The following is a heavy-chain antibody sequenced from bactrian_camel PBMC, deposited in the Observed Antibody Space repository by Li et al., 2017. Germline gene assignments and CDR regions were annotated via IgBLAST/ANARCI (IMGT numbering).Heavy chain of an antibody. D-gene: IGHD5*01. CDR3: ATSTHWGKWAIPSFAEY. J-gene: IGHJ4*01. V-gene: IGHV3S53*01. CDR1: GAIEGTNC. CDR2: VSSGNFNW. Sequence: HVQLVESGGGSVQAGGSLRLSCEVSGAIEGTNCIGWFRQYPGKEREGVAAVSSGNFNWNYADFVKGRFTISREGSTVYLQMNNLEPADTAVYYCATSTHWGKWAIPSFAEYWGHGTQVTVS.